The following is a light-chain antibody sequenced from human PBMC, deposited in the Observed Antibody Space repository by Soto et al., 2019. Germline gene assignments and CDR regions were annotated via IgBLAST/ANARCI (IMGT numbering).Light chain of an antibody. CDR1: SSDVGGYNY. CDR2: NVS. J-gene: IGLJ2*01. Sequence: QSVLTQPASGSGSPGQSITISCTGTSSDVGGYNYVSWYQQHPGKAPKLIIYNVSNRPSGVSNRFSGSKSGNTASLTISGLQAEDEGHYYCSSFTSSNTVLFGGGTKVTVL. V-gene: IGLV2-14*01. CDR3: SSFTSSNTVL.